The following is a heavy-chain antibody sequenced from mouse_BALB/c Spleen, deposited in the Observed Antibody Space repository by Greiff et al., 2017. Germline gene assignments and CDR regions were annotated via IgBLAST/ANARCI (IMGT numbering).Heavy chain of an antibody. CDR1: GYSITSGYY. Sequence: EVKLQESGPGLVKPSQSLSLTCSVTGYSITSGYYWNWIRQFPGNKLEWMGYISYDGSNNYNPSLKNRISITRDTSKNQFFLKLNSVTTEDTATYYCARRYDYVYYFDYWGQGTTLTVSS. D-gene: IGHD2-4*01. CDR3: ARRYDYVYYFDY. CDR2: ISYDGSN. V-gene: IGHV3-6*02. J-gene: IGHJ2*01.